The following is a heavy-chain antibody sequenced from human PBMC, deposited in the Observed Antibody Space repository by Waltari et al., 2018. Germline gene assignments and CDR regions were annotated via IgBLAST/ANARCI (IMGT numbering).Heavy chain of an antibody. Sequence: QLQLQESGPGLVKPSETLSLTCTVSGGSLSSSSYYWGWIRPPPGKGLEWIGSIYYSGSTYYNPSLKSRVTISVDTSKNQFSLKLSSVTAADTAVYYCASQTITIFGVVRFDYWGQGTLVTVSS. D-gene: IGHD3-3*01. CDR2: IYYSGST. J-gene: IGHJ4*02. CDR3: ASQTITIFGVVRFDY. CDR1: GGSLSSSSYY. V-gene: IGHV4-39*01.